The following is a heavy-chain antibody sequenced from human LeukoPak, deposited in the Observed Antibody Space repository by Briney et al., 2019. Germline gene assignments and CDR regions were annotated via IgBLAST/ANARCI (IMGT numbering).Heavy chain of an antibody. Sequence: GGSLRLSCAASGFTFSTYGMHWVRQAPGKGLEWVAVISYDGSNKYYADSVKGRFTISRDNSKNTLYLQMNSLRAEDTGVYYCAKDFSDSTGWSTYLDSWGQGTLVIVSS. CDR3: AKDFSDSTGWSTYLDS. V-gene: IGHV3-30*18. J-gene: IGHJ4*02. CDR1: GFTFSTYG. CDR2: ISYDGSNK. D-gene: IGHD6-19*01.